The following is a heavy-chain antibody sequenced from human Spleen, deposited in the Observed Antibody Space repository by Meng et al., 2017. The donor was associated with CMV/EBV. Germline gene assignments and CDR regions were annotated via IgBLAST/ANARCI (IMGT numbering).Heavy chain of an antibody. Sequence: SETLSLTCAISGDSVSSNSAAWNWIRQSPSRGLEWLGRTYYRSKWYNDYAVSVKSRITINPDTSKNQFSLQLNSVTPEDTAVHYCARDSRIVGATTVDYWGQGTLVTVSS. CDR3: ARDSRIVGATTVDY. J-gene: IGHJ4*02. CDR1: GDSVSSNSAA. D-gene: IGHD1-26*01. V-gene: IGHV6-1*01. CDR2: TYYRSKWYN.